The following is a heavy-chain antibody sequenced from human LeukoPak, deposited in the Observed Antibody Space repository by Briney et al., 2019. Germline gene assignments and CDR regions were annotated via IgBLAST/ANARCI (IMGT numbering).Heavy chain of an antibody. D-gene: IGHD3-10*01. CDR2: INWNGGGT. CDR3: ARGRVETTLTYASDH. Sequence: GGSLRLSCAATGFTFKDYGMHWVRQPPGKGLEWVSSINWNGGGTDYADSVKGRFTISRDNAKNSLYLQMNSLRAEDTGVYYCARGRVETTLTYASDHWGQGALVTVSS. V-gene: IGHV3-20*04. J-gene: IGHJ4*02. CDR1: GFTFKDYG.